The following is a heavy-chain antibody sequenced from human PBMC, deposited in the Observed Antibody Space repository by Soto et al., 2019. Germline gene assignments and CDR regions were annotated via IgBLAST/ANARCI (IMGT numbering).Heavy chain of an antibody. CDR2: ISAYNGNT. CDR3: ARGAVYDFWSGYFTDWFDP. V-gene: IGHV1-18*01. CDR1: GYTFTSYG. J-gene: IGHJ5*02. D-gene: IGHD3-3*01. Sequence: QVQLVQSGAEVKKPGASVKVSCKASGYTFTSYGISWVRQAPGQGLEWMGWISAYNGNTNYAQKLQGRVTMTTDTSTSTAYMELRSLRSDDTAVYHCARGAVYDFWSGYFTDWFDPWGQGTLVTVSS.